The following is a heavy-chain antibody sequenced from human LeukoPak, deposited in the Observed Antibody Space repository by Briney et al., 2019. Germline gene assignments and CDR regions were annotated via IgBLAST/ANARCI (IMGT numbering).Heavy chain of an antibody. D-gene: IGHD3-22*01. CDR1: GFTFSSYA. V-gene: IGHV3-30-3*01. CDR3: AGKYYYDSSGCPFDY. J-gene: IGHJ4*02. Sequence: GGSLRLSCAASGFTFSSYAMHWVRQAPGKGLEWVAVISYDGSNKYYADSVKGRFTISRDNSKNTLYLQMNSLRAEDTAAYYCAGKYYYDSSGCPFDYWGQGTLVTVSS. CDR2: ISYDGSNK.